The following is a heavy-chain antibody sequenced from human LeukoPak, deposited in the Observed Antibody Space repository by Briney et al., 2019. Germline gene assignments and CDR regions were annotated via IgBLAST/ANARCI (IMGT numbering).Heavy chain of an antibody. D-gene: IGHD2-15*01. V-gene: IGHV3-7*01. CDR3: ARDRRVVAATGYYYYYYYMDV. CDR2: IEQDGSAK. Sequence: PGGSLRLSCAASGFAFSSYWMTWVRQAPGKGLEWVANIEQDGSAKYYVDSVKGRFTISRDNAKNSVFLQMNSLRAEDTAVYYCARDRRVVAATGYYYYYYYMDVWGKGTTVTVSS. CDR1: GFAFSSYW. J-gene: IGHJ6*03.